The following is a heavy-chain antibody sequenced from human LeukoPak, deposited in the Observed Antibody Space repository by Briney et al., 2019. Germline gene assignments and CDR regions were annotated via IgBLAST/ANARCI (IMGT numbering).Heavy chain of an antibody. D-gene: IGHD1-26*01. CDR1: GFTFSSYS. J-gene: IGHJ4*02. CDR3: AKDGISGSYHRYYFDY. Sequence: GGSLRLSCAASGFTFSSYSMNWVRQAPGKGLEWVSSISSSSSYMYYADSVKGRFTISRDNAKNSLYLQMNSLRAEDTAVYYCAKDGISGSYHRYYFDYWGQGTLVTVSS. CDR2: ISSSSSYM. V-gene: IGHV3-21*01.